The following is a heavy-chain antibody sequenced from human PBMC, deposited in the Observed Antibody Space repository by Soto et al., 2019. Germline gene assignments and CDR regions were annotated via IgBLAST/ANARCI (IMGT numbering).Heavy chain of an antibody. Sequence: GGSLRLSCAASGFTFSSYSTNWVRQAPGKGLEWVSSISSSSSYIYYADSVKGRFTISRDNAKNSLYLQMNSLRAEDTAVYYCAREIKGTYYDFWSGYYFDYWGQGTLVTVSS. V-gene: IGHV3-21*01. CDR2: ISSSSSYI. D-gene: IGHD3-3*01. CDR3: AREIKGTYYDFWSGYYFDY. J-gene: IGHJ4*02. CDR1: GFTFSSYS.